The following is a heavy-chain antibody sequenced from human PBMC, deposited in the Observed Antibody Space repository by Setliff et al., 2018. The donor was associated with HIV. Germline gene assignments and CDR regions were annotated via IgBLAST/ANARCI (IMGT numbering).Heavy chain of an antibody. V-gene: IGHV5-51*01. Sequence: PGESLKISCKGSGYSFITYWIGWMRQGPGKGLEWMGIMNPDGSNTRYSPSFQGQVTISVDESISTAYLQWSSLKASDTAFYYCARFYGSYDVGGFDIWGQGTKVTVSS. CDR1: GYSFITYW. J-gene: IGHJ3*02. D-gene: IGHD3-16*01. CDR2: MNPDGSNT. CDR3: ARFYGSYDVGGFDI.